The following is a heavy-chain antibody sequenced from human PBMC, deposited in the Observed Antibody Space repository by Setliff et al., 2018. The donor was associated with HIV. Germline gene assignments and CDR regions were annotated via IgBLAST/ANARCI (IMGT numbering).Heavy chain of an antibody. CDR2: IIPIFGTA. D-gene: IGHD2-15*01. CDR3: TEVVPVNPGYFND. Sequence: SVKVSCKASGGAFSSYALSWVRQAPGQGLEWMGGIIPIFGTANYAQKFQGRVTITTDESTSTAYMELSSLRSEDTAVYYCTEVVPVNPGYFNDWGQGTLVTVSS. V-gene: IGHV1-69*05. CDR1: GGAFSSYA. J-gene: IGHJ1*01.